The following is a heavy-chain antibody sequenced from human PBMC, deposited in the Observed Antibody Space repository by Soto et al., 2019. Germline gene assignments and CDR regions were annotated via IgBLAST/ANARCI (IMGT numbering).Heavy chain of an antibody. D-gene: IGHD1-26*01. CDR2: IRSKGNNYAT. V-gene: IGHV3-73*01. Sequence: GGSLRLSCVASGFSFSGSAMHWVRQDSGKGLEWVGSIRSKGNNYATEYNASVKGRFTISRDDSKNTAYLHMNSLQTEDTVIYYCTAYSASFGYCFYPWGKGVQVTVSS. CDR1: GFSFSGSA. J-gene: IGHJ5*02. CDR3: TAYSASFGYCFYP.